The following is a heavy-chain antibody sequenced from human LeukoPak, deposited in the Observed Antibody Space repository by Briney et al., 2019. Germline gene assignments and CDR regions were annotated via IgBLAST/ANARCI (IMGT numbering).Heavy chain of an antibody. Sequence: PGGSLRLSCAASGFTFSSYAMHWVRQAPGKGLEWVAVISYDGSNNYHADSVKGRFTISRDNSKNTLYLQMNSLRAEDTAVYYCARDLGSSWYGAFDYWGQGTLVTVSS. CDR3: ARDLGSSWYGAFDY. V-gene: IGHV3-30-3*01. CDR1: GFTFSSYA. D-gene: IGHD6-13*01. CDR2: ISYDGSNN. J-gene: IGHJ4*02.